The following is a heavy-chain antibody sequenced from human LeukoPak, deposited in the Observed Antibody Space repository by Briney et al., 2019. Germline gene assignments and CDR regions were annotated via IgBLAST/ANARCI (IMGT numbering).Heavy chain of an antibody. CDR3: ARVDAR. CDR1: GFTFSSYS. V-gene: IGHV3-21*01. Sequence: GGSLRLSCAASGFTFSSYSMNLVRQAPGKGLEWVSSISSSSSYIYYEDSVKGRFTISRDNAKNSLYLQMNSLRAEDTAVYYCARVDARWGQGTLVTVSS. CDR2: ISSSSSYI. J-gene: IGHJ4*02. D-gene: IGHD6-6*01.